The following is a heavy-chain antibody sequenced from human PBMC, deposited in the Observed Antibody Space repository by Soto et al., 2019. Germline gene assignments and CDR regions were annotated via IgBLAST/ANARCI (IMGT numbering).Heavy chain of an antibody. J-gene: IGHJ4*02. CDR2: IYYSGST. D-gene: IGHD3-3*01. V-gene: IGHV4-39*01. CDR3: ARLHDFWTGYYTFDN. Sequence: SETLSLTCTVSGGSIISNNYYWVLIRQPPGKGLEWIGSIYYSGSTYYNPSLKSRVSISVDTSNNQFSLKLSSVTAADTAVYYCARLHDFWTGYYTFDNWGRGTLVT. CDR1: GGSIISNNYY.